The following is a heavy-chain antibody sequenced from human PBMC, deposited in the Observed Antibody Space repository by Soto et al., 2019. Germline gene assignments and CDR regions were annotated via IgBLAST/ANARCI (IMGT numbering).Heavy chain of an antibody. CDR2: INGGGTT. D-gene: IGHD6-19*01. J-gene: IGHJ2*01. Sequence: EVQLLESGGGLVQPGGPLGPSFPAPGFTFSHLFLNWVARVQGKGLEWVSAINGGGTTYYADSVKGRFTISRDNSKNTLFLQVNSLRADDTAVYYCARDTSGWGCFDLWGRGTLVTVSS. CDR3: ARDTSGWGCFDL. CDR1: GFTFSHLF. V-gene: IGHV3-23*01.